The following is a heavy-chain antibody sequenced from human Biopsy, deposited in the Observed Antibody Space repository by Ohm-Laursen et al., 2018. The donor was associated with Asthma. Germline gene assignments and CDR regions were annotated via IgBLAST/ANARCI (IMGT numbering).Heavy chain of an antibody. V-gene: IGHV3-30-3*01. D-gene: IGHD3-16*01. Sequence: SLRLSCAASGFTFHNYVMHWVRQAPGKGLEWVAGIFFDGSNKYYADSVKGRFTISRDNSKDTLYLQVNSLRGDDTAVYYCARMISYYHEMRAPFFDYWGQGTLVTVSS. CDR1: GFTFHNYV. J-gene: IGHJ4*02. CDR2: IFFDGSNK. CDR3: ARMISYYHEMRAPFFDY.